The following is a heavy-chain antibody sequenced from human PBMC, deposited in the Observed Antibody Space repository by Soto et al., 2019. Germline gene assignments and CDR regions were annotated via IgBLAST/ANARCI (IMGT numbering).Heavy chain of an antibody. V-gene: IGHV1-3*01. CDR3: ARDQGAAGPYDY. CDR2: INAGNGNT. D-gene: IGHD6-13*01. J-gene: IGHJ4*02. CDR1: GYTFTSYA. Sequence: QVQLVQSGAEVKKPGASVKVSCKASGYTFTSYAMHWVRQAPGQRLEWMGWINAGNGNTKYSQNFQGRVTITRDTSASTAYMELSSLSSEDTAVYYCARDQGAAGPYDYWGQGTLVTVSS.